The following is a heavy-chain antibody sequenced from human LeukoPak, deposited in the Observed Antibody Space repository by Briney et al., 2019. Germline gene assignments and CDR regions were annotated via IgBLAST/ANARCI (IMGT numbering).Heavy chain of an antibody. CDR3: AGGWGGGGFGEYFDAFDI. Sequence: ASVKVSCKASGYTFTSYYMHWVRQAPGQGLEWMGWINPNSGGTNYAQKFQGWVTMTRDTSISTAYMELSRLRSDDTAVYYCAGGWGGGGFGEYFDAFDIWGQGTMVTVSS. CDR1: GYTFTSYY. D-gene: IGHD3-10*01. V-gene: IGHV1-2*04. CDR2: INPNSGGT. J-gene: IGHJ3*02.